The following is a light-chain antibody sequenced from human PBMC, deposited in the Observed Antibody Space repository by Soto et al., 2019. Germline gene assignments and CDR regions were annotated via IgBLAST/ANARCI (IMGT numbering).Light chain of an antibody. Sequence: DIRMTQSLSSLSASVGDRVTSACRASQGIIDYLAWYQQKPGKAPKLLIYAASTLQSGVPSRFSGSGSGTDFTLTISSLQPEDVATYYCQKYNSAPQTFGQGTKVEI. V-gene: IGKV1-27*01. J-gene: IGKJ1*01. CDR2: AAS. CDR1: QGIIDY. CDR3: QKYNSAPQT.